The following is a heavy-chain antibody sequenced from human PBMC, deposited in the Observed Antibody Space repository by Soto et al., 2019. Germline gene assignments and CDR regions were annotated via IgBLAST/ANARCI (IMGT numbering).Heavy chain of an antibody. Sequence: GASVKVSCKASGYTFTSYAMHWVRQAPGQRLEWMGWINAGNGNTKYSQKFQGRVTITRDTSASTAYMELSSLRSEDTAVYYCARDRIYSLRRDPFAIWGQGTMVTV. D-gene: IGHD2-15*01. J-gene: IGHJ3*02. CDR1: GYTFTSYA. CDR3: ARDRIYSLRRDPFAI. V-gene: IGHV1-3*01. CDR2: INAGNGNT.